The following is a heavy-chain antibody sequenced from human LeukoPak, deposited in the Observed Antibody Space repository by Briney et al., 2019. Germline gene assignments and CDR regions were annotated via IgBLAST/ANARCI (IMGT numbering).Heavy chain of an antibody. D-gene: IGHD1-26*01. CDR3: ARRGIVGGAFDI. J-gene: IGHJ3*02. V-gene: IGHV4-39*01. CDR1: GGSISSSSYH. CDR2: IYYSGST. Sequence: SSETLSLTCTVSGGSISSSSYHWGWIRQPPGKGLEWIGSIYYSGSTYYNPSLKSRFTISVDTSKNQFSLKLSSVTAAETAVYYCARRGIVGGAFDIWGQGTMVTVSS.